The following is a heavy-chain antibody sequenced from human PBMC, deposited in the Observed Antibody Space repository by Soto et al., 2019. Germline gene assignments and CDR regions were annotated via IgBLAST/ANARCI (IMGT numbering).Heavy chain of an antibody. Sequence: GGSLRLSCAASGFTFSSYGMHWVRQAPGKGLEWVAVISYDGSNKYYADSVKGRFTISRDNSKNTLYLQMNSLRAEDTAVYYCAKDHALSSGWYVPFDYWGQGTLVTVSS. D-gene: IGHD6-19*01. V-gene: IGHV3-30*18. CDR3: AKDHALSSGWYVPFDY. CDR1: GFTFSSYG. CDR2: ISYDGSNK. J-gene: IGHJ4*02.